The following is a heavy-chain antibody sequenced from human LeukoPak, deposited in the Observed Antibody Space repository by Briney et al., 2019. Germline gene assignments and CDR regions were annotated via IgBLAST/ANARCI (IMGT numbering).Heavy chain of an antibody. Sequence: SETLSLTCTVSGGSISSYYWSWIRQPAGKGLEWIGRIYISGITNYNPSLKSRVTMSLDTPKNQFSLKLSSVTAADTAVYYCAKYYDFWSGYYGTWGQGTMVTVSS. CDR2: IYISGIT. CDR1: GGSISSYY. V-gene: IGHV4-4*07. J-gene: IGHJ3*01. CDR3: AKYYDFWSGYYGT. D-gene: IGHD3-3*01.